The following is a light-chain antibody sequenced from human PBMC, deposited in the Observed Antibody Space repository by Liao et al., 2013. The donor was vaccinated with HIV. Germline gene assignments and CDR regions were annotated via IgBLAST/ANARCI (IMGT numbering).Light chain of an antibody. J-gene: IGLJ1*01. CDR1: KLGDKY. CDR3: QAWDSSIAYV. Sequence: SYELTQPPSVSVSPRQTASITCSGDKLGDKYACWYQQKPGQSPVLVIYQDHKRPSGIPDRFSGSSYGNTATLTISGTQAVDEAAYFCQAWDSSIAYVFGTGTKVTVL. CDR2: QDH. V-gene: IGLV3-1*01.